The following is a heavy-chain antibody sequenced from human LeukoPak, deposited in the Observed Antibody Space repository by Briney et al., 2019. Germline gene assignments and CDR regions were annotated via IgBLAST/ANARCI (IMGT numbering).Heavy chain of an antibody. Sequence: GGSLRLSCAASGFTFSSYSMNWVRQAPGKGLEWVSYISSSSSTIYYADSVKGRFTISRDNAKNSLYLQMNSLRAEDTAVYYCARDESLAVAGTGDAFDIWGQGTMVTVSS. CDR3: ARDESLAVAGTGDAFDI. J-gene: IGHJ3*02. CDR2: ISSSSSTI. CDR1: GFTFSSYS. D-gene: IGHD6-19*01. V-gene: IGHV3-48*01.